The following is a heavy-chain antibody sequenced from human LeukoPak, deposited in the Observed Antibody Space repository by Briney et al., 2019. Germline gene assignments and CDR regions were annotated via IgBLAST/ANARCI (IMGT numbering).Heavy chain of an antibody. Sequence: GESLKISCKGPGYSFTSYWIGWVRQMPGKGLEWMGIIYPGDSDTRYSPSFQGRVTISADKSISTAYLQWSSLKASDTAMYYCARQKQQLSNWFDPWGQGTLVTVSS. CDR2: IYPGDSDT. J-gene: IGHJ5*02. CDR3: ARQKQQLSNWFDP. V-gene: IGHV5-51*01. D-gene: IGHD6-13*01. CDR1: GYSFTSYW.